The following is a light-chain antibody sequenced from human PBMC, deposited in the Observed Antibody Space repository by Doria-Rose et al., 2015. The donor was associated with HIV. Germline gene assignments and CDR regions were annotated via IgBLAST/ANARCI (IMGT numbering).Light chain of an antibody. Sequence: DIQVTQSPESLGMSLGERATLHCKSNQSLLYISQNYLAWYQQKPGQPTKLLIYWASTRQSGVPARFSGSGSGTDFTLTISSLEAEDVAVYYCQQYYDTPSFGPGTTVDIK. J-gene: IGKJ3*01. V-gene: IGKV4-1*01. CDR2: WAS. CDR1: QSLLYISQNY. CDR3: QQYYDTPS.